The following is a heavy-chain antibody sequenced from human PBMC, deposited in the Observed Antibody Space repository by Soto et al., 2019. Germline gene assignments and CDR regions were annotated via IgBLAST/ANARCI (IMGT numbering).Heavy chain of an antibody. CDR2: ISSSSSTI. J-gene: IGHJ4*02. V-gene: IGHV3-48*02. Sequence: GGSLRLSCAASGFTFISYSMNWVLQAPGKGLEWVSYISSSSSTIYYADSVKGRFTISRDNAKNSLYLQMNSLRDEDTAVYYCARDGYYDYVWGSYRYEALDYWGQGTLVTVSS. CDR3: ARDGYYDYVWGSYRYEALDY. CDR1: GFTFISYS. D-gene: IGHD3-16*02.